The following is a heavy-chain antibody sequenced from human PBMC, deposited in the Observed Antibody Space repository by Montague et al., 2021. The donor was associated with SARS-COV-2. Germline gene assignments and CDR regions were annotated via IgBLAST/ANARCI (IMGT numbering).Heavy chain of an antibody. Sequence: SLRLSCAASGFTFSNSAMNWVRQAPGKGLEWVSGSSGSDGGTHYADSVXGRFTISRDNSKNVLYLQMNSLRAEDTALYYCAKDSYYYGLGYGMDVWGQGITVTVSS. V-gene: IGHV3-23*01. CDR3: AKDSYYYGLGYGMDV. CDR1: GFTFSNSA. J-gene: IGHJ6*02. D-gene: IGHD3-10*01. CDR2: SSGSDGGT.